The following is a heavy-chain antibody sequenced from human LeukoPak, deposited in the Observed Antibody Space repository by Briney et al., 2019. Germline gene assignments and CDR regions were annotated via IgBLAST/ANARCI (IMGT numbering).Heavy chain of an antibody. CDR3: ARSSIPVEVRYFDY. CDR2: INPNSGGT. Sequence: GASVKVSCKASGYTFTGSYMHWVRQAPGQGLEWMGWINPNSGGTNYAQKFQGRVTMTRDTSISTAYMELSRLRSDDTAVYYCARSSIPVEVRYFDYWGQGTLVTVSS. D-gene: IGHD2-21*01. J-gene: IGHJ4*02. V-gene: IGHV1-2*02. CDR1: GYTFTGSY.